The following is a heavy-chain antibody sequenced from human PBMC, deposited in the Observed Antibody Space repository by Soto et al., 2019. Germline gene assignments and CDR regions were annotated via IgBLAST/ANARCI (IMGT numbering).Heavy chain of an antibody. J-gene: IGHJ3*02. Sequence: SETLSLTCTVSGGSVSSGSYYWSWIRQPPGKGLEWIGYIYYSGSTNYNPSLKSRVTISVDTSKNQFSLKLSSVTAADTAVYYCARAITYDFWSGPRSAFDIWGQGTMVTVSS. CDR1: GGSVSSGSYY. D-gene: IGHD3-3*01. V-gene: IGHV4-61*01. CDR3: ARAITYDFWSGPRSAFDI. CDR2: IYYSGST.